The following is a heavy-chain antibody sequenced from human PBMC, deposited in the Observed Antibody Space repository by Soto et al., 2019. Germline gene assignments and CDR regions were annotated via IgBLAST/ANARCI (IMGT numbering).Heavy chain of an antibody. D-gene: IGHD3-10*01. CDR1: GGSISSFTYY. CDR3: ARRERYYGSPGWFDP. V-gene: IGHV4-39*01. J-gene: IGHJ5*02. Sequence: PSETLSLTCTVSGGSISSFTYYWGWIRQPPGKGLEWIGTVYYNENTYYNPSLKGRVTISVDTAKNQSSLNLRSVTAADTAIYFCARRERYYGSPGWFDPWGQGTLVTVSS. CDR2: VYYNENT.